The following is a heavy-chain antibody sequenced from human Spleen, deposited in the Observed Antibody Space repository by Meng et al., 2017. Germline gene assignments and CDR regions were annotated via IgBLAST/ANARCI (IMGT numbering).Heavy chain of an antibody. CDR3: TRAPLPAGRGLKNWFEP. J-gene: IGHJ5*02. Sequence: QVQLQQGGAGLFKPSETLSLTCGVYGGSFSGYYWSWLRQPPGKGLEWIGEISHSGSTNYNPSLKSRVTISVDTSKNQFSLQLTSVTAADTAMYYCTRAPLPAGRGLKNWFEPWGQGTLVTVSS. D-gene: IGHD2-2*01. V-gene: IGHV4-34*01. CDR2: ISHSGST. CDR1: GGSFSGYY.